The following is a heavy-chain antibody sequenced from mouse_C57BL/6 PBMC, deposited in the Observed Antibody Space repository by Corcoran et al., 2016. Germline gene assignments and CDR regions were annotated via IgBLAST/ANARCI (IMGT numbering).Heavy chain of an antibody. CDR1: GYSITSGSY. Sequence: DVQFQESGPGLVKPSQSLSLTCSVSGYSITSGSYWNWIRQFPGNKLEWMGYISYDGSINYNPSLKNRISITRDTYKNQFFLKVNSVTTEDTATYYCAREGFYDGYYSAYWGQGTLVTVSA. CDR2: ISYDGSI. D-gene: IGHD2-3*01. CDR3: AREGFYDGYYSAY. J-gene: IGHJ3*01. V-gene: IGHV3-6*01.